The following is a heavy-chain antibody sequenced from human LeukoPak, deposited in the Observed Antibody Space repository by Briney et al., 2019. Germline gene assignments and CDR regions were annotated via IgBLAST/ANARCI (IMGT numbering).Heavy chain of an antibody. CDR1: GFTFTSSA. V-gene: IGHV1-58*01. D-gene: IGHD4-23*01. CDR3: AAEGRPTVVTFRKGAVDL. Sequence: GTSVKISCKASGFTFTSSAVQWVRQARGQRLEWIGWIVVGSGNTNYAQKFQERVTITRDMSTSTVYMELSSLRSEDTAVYYCAAEGRPTVVTFRKGAVDLWGQGTMVTVSS. CDR2: IVVGSGNT. J-gene: IGHJ3*01.